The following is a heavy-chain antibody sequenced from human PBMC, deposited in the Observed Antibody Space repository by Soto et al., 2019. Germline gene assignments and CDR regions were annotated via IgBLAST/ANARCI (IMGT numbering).Heavy chain of an antibody. J-gene: IGHJ1*01. Sequence: GGPLRLSYTASGFTCSSYAMHWVRQAPGKGLEWVAVISYDGSNKYYADSVKGRFTISRDNSKNTLYLQMNSLRAEDTAVYYCARVMRGSGPSSPYFQHWGQGTLVTVSS. CDR1: GFTCSSYA. V-gene: IGHV3-30-3*01. CDR3: ARVMRGSGPSSPYFQH. D-gene: IGHD6-13*01. CDR2: ISYDGSNK.